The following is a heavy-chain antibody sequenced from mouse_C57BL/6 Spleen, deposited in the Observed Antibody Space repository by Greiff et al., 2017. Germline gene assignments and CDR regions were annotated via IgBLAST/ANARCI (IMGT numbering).Heavy chain of an antibody. CDR2: INYDGSST. CDR3: ARDRDGYHYFDY. D-gene: IGHD2-3*01. V-gene: IGHV5-16*01. J-gene: IGHJ2*01. Sequence: EVQLVESEGGLVQPGSSMKLSCTASGFTFSDYYMAWVRQVPEKGLEWVANINYDGSSTYYLDSLKSRFIISRDNAKNILYLQMSSLKSEDTATYYCARDRDGYHYFDYWGQGTTLTVSS. CDR1: GFTFSDYY.